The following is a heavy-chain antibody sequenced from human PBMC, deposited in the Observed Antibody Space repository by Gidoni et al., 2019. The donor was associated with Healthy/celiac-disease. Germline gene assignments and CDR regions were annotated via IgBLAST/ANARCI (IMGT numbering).Heavy chain of an antibody. CDR3: TTLVVVAATFDY. V-gene: IGHV3-15*01. Sequence: EVQLVESGGGLVKPGGSLSLSCAASGFTFSNAWMSWVRQAPGKGLEWVGRIKSKTDGGTTDYAAPVKGRFTISRDDSKNTLYLQMNSLKTEDTAVYYCTTLVVVAATFDYWGQGTLVTVSS. CDR2: IKSKTDGGTT. J-gene: IGHJ4*02. CDR1: GFTFSNAW. D-gene: IGHD2-15*01.